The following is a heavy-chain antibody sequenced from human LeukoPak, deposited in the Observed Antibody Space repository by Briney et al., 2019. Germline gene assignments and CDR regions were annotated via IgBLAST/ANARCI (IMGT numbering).Heavy chain of an antibody. CDR3: ARAPRGVAPFDY. Sequence: SETLSLTCTVSGGSISSYYWSWIRQPPGKGLEWIGYIYYSGSTNYNPSLKSRVTISVDTSKNQFSLKLSSVTAADTAVYYCARAPRGVAPFDYWGQGTLVTVSS. CDR2: IYYSGST. J-gene: IGHJ4*02. D-gene: IGHD2-15*01. V-gene: IGHV4-59*01. CDR1: GGSISSYY.